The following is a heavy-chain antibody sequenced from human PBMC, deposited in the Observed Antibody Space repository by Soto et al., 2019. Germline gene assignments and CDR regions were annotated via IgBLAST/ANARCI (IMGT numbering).Heavy chain of an antibody. CDR1: GDSVSSNSAA. Sequence: SQTLSLTCAISGDSVSSNSAARNWIRQSPSRGLEWLGRTYYRSTRWYNDYAVSVKSRITVNPDTSKNQFSLHLNSVTPEDTAVYYCAREGLVVVAAPPPHFDYWGQGTLVTVSS. J-gene: IGHJ4*02. D-gene: IGHD2-15*01. CDR3: AREGLVVVAAPPPHFDY. V-gene: IGHV6-1*01. CDR2: TYYRSTRWYN.